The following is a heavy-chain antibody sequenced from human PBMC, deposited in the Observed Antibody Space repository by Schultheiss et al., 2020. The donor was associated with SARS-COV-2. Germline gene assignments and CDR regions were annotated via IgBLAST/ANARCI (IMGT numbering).Heavy chain of an antibody. CDR3: ARLGSGWYLSDY. J-gene: IGHJ4*02. CDR1: GFTFSSYA. CDR2: IKHDGSEK. Sequence: GESLKISCAASGFTFSSYAMTWVRQAPGKGLEWVANIKHDGSEKTYVNSVKGRFTISRDNAKNSLYLQMNSLRVEDTAVYYCARLGSGWYLSDYWGQGTLVTVSS. D-gene: IGHD6-19*01. V-gene: IGHV3-7*01.